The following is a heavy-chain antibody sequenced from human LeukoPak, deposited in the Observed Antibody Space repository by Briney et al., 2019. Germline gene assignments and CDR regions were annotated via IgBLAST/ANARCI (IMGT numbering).Heavy chain of an antibody. CDR3: ARNYYDSSGYYSPPDY. CDR2: IIPIFGTA. CDR1: GGTFSSYA. D-gene: IGHD3-22*01. Sequence: SVKVSCKASGGTFSSYAISWVRQAPGQGLEWMGGIIPIFGTANYAQKFQGRVTITADESTSTAYMELSSLRSEDTAVYYCARNYYDSSGYYSPPDYWGQGTLVTVSS. V-gene: IGHV1-69*13. J-gene: IGHJ4*02.